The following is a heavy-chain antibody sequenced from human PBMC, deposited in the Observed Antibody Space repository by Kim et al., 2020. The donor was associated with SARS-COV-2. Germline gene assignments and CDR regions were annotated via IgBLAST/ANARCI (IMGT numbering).Heavy chain of an antibody. CDR2: ISAYNGNT. D-gene: IGHD3-3*01. CDR3: ARSLRFLEEAFGFDP. Sequence: ASVKVSCKASGYTFTSYGISWVRQAPGQGLEWMGWISAYNGNTNYAQKLQGRVTMTTDTSTSTAYMELRSLRSDDTAVYYCARSLRFLEEAFGFDPWGQGTLVTVSS. J-gene: IGHJ5*02. CDR1: GYTFTSYG. V-gene: IGHV1-18*01.